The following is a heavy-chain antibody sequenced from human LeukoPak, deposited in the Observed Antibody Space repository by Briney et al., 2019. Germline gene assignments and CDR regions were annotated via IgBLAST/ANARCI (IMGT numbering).Heavy chain of an antibody. CDR3: AREIGYCSSTSCYAGAFFDY. J-gene: IGHJ4*02. Sequence: PSETLSLTCTVSGGSISSYYWSWIRQPAGKGLEWIGRIYTSGSTNYNPSLKSRVTMSVDTSKNQFSLKLSSVTAADTAVYYCAREIGYCSSTSCYAGAFFDYWGQGTLVTVSS. CDR2: IYTSGST. D-gene: IGHD2-2*01. CDR1: GGSISSYY. V-gene: IGHV4-4*07.